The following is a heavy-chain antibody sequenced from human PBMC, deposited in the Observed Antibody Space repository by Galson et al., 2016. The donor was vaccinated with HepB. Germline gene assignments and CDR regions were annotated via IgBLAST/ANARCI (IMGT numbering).Heavy chain of an antibody. Sequence: PALVKPTQTLTLTCTFSGFSLNSYAVGVGWVRQPPGKAPEWLAHIYWDDDKGYSPSLATRLSITKDTSKNQVVLTLTNMDPVDTATYYCAHSRRVAMVRCATGYYSMDVWGQGTAVTVSS. V-gene: IGHV2-5*02. CDR2: IYWDDDK. CDR3: AHSRRVAMVRCATGYYSMDV. J-gene: IGHJ6*02. CDR1: GFSLNSYAVG. D-gene: IGHD3-10*01.